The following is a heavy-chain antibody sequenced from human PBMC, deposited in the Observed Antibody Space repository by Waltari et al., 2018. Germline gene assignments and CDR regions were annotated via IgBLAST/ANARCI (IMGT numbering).Heavy chain of an antibody. CDR3: AKDIGGVRAEGCFHH. CDR1: AFTLDDYS. Sequence: SAFTLDDYSMHWVRSTPGKGLQWVSRLSWDGGSKNYADSVKGRFTISRDNSKNSLYLQMNSLRTEDTALYYCAKDIGGVRAEGCFHHWGQGTLVTVAS. D-gene: IGHD3-16*01. CDR2: LSWDGGSK. V-gene: IGHV3-43*01. J-gene: IGHJ1*01.